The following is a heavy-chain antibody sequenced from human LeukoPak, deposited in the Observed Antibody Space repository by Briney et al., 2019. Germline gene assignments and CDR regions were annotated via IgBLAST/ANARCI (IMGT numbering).Heavy chain of an antibody. CDR2: IYHTGSA. V-gene: IGHV4-38-2*01. D-gene: IGHD2-2*01. J-gene: IGHJ4*02. CDR1: GYSFTSGHY. Sequence: SETLSLTCSVSGYSFTSGHYWGWIRQPPGKGLEWIANIYHTGSAHYNPSLKSRVTISVDTSKNQFSLKLSSVTAADTAVYYCARYCTSTTCILRGFDYWGQGTLVTVSS. CDR3: ARYCTSTTCILRGFDY.